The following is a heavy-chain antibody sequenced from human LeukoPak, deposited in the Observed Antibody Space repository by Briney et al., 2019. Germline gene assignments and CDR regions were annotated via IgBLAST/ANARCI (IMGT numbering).Heavy chain of an antibody. CDR1: GFAFNDFA. CDR3: AKSSIMFAAGRLGSIDF. CDR2: IRRDGSHK. Sequence: PGGSLRLSCAASGFAFNDFAMYWVRQAPGKGLDGVALIRRDGSHKYYAHSIKGRFTISRDNSKNTLYLQMSSLRAEDTAVYYCAKSSIMFAAGRLGSIDFWGQGTLVTVSS. D-gene: IGHD6-25*01. V-gene: IGHV3-30*02. J-gene: IGHJ4*02.